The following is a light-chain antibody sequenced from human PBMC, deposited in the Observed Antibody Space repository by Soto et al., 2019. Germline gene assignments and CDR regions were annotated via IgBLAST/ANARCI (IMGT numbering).Light chain of an antibody. V-gene: IGLV1-40*01. CDR3: QSYDRSLSGSV. CDR1: SSNIGAGYD. CDR2: GNN. J-gene: IGLJ3*02. Sequence: QSVLTQPPSVSRAPGQRVTISCTGSSSNIGAGYDVHWYQQLPGTAPKLLIYGNNNRPSGVPDRFSGSKSGTSASLAITGLQAEDEADYYCQSYDRSLSGSVFGGGTKLTVL.